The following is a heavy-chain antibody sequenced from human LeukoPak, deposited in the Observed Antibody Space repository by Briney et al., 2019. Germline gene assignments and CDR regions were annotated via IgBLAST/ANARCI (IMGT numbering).Heavy chain of an antibody. CDR3: SRRLYGDYVDDS. J-gene: IGHJ4*02. V-gene: IGHV3-7*01. D-gene: IGHD4-17*01. CDR2: INEDGSVR. Sequence: TGGSLRLSWAASGFTYINPWMSWVRQAPEEGLEWVASINEDGSVRYYVDSVKGRFTISRDNAKSSLYLQMSSLRGEDTAVYYCSRRLYGDYVDDSWGQGPLVTVSS. CDR1: GFTYINPW.